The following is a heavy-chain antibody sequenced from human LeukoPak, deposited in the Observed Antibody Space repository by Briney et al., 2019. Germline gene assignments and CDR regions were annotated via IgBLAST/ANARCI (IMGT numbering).Heavy chain of an antibody. J-gene: IGHJ6*03. Sequence: ASVKVSCKASGYTFTSYYMHWVRQAPGQGLEWMGIINPSGGSTSYAQKFQGRVTMTRNTSISTAYMELSSLRSEDTAVYYCARAITGYSSGWYGYYYYMDVWGKGTTVTISS. CDR1: GYTFTSYY. CDR2: INPSGGST. D-gene: IGHD6-19*01. CDR3: ARAITGYSSGWYGYYYYMDV. V-gene: IGHV1-46*01.